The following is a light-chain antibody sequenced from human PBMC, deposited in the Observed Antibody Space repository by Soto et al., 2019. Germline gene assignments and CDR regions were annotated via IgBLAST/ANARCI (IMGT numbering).Light chain of an antibody. V-gene: IGKV1-5*01. CDR1: QSISSW. CDR2: DAS. CDR3: QQYNSYSLT. J-gene: IGKJ4*02. Sequence: DIQMTQSPSTLSASVGDRVTITCRASQSISSWLAWYQQKPGKAPKLLIYDASSLESGVPSRFSGSGSGTEFTLTISSMQPDDFAPYYCQQYNSYSLTFGGGTQVEIK.